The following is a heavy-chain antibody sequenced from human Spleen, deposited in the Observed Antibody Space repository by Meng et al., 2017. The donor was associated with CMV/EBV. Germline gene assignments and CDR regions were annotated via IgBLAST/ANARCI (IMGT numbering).Heavy chain of an antibody. D-gene: IGHD2-2*01. CDR3: AREAYCSSTSCPNDK. Sequence: ASVKVSCKASGYTFTGYHIHWVRQTPGQGLQWMAWINPNTDDTNYAQRFQGRVTVTRDMSISTAYMELSRLRSDDTAVYYCAREAYCSSTSCPNDKWGQGTLVTVSS. CDR1: GYTFTGYH. V-gene: IGHV1-2*02. J-gene: IGHJ4*02. CDR2: INPNTDDT.